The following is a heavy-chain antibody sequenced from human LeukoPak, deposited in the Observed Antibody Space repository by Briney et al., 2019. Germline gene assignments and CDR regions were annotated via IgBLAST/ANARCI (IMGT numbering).Heavy chain of an antibody. V-gene: IGHV3-23*01. D-gene: IGHD6-19*01. CDR3: AKPEASSGWSEGDY. Sequence: GSLRLSCAASGFTFSSNAMSWARQAPGKGLEWVSAISGSGGITYYADSVKGRFTISRDNSKNTLYLQMNSLSAEDTAVYYCAKPEASSGWSEGDYWGQGTLVTVSS. CDR1: GFTFSSNA. CDR2: ISGSGGIT. J-gene: IGHJ4*02.